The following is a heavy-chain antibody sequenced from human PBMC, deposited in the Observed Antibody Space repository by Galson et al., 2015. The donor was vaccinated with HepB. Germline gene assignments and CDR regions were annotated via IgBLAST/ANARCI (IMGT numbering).Heavy chain of an antibody. D-gene: IGHD3-22*01. Sequence: ETLSLTCTVSGYSISSGYYWGWIRQPPGKGLEWIGSIYHSGSTYYNPSLKSRVTISVDTSKNQFSLKLSSVTAADTAVYYCARVGFGITMIVVVIPYFDYWGQGTLVTVSS. J-gene: IGHJ4*02. CDR1: GYSISSGYY. CDR3: ARVGFGITMIVVVIPYFDY. CDR2: IYHSGST. V-gene: IGHV4-38-2*02.